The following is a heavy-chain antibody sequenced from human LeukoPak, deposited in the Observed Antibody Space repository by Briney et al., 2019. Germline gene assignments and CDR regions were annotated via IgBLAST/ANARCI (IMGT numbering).Heavy chain of an antibody. D-gene: IGHD1-7*01. J-gene: IGHJ4*02. CDR1: GFTFSSYA. CDR3: AKVGDWNYLNRLDY. V-gene: IGHV3-23*01. CDR2: ISGSGGST. Sequence: QAGGSLRLSCAASGFTFSSYAMSWVRQAPGKGLEWVSAISGSGGSTYYADSVKGRFTISRDNSKNTLYLQMNSLRAEDTAVYYCAKVGDWNYLNRLDYWGQGTLVTVSS.